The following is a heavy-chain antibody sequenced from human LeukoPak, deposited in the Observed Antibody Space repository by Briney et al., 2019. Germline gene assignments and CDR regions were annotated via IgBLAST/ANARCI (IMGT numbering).Heavy chain of an antibody. J-gene: IGHJ4*02. CDR2: MYYSGTSGTT. D-gene: IGHD3-22*01. Sequence: SETLSLTCTVSGGSMSNYYWNWIRQPPGKGLEWIGYMYYSGTSGTTNYSPSLKSRVTISVDTSKNQFSLKLTSVTAADTAVYYCAGAGVYYYSFANFDSWGQGTLVTVSS. CDR3: AGAGVYYYSFANFDS. V-gene: IGHV4-59*01. CDR1: GGSMSNYY.